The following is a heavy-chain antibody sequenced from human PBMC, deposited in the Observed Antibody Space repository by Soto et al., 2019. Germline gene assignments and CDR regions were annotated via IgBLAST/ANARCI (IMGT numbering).Heavy chain of an antibody. CDR1: GFTFSSYG. CDR2: IWYDGSNK. Sequence: QVQPVESGGGVVQPGRSLRLSCAASGFTFSSYGMHWVRQAPGKGLEWVAVIWYDGSNKYYADSVKGRFTISRDNSKNTLYLQMNSLRAEDTAVYYCARDCSGGSCYSSDGPDHYYYGMDVWGQGTTVTVSS. J-gene: IGHJ6*02. V-gene: IGHV3-33*01. CDR3: ARDCSGGSCYSSDGPDHYYYGMDV. D-gene: IGHD2-15*01.